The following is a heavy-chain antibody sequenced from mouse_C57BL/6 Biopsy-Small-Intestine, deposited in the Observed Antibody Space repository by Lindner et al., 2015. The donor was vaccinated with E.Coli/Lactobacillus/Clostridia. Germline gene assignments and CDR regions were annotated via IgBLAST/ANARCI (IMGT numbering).Heavy chain of an antibody. CDR2: ISSASSSV. Sequence: VQLQESGGGLVKPGGSLKLSCAASGFTFSDSGMHWVRQTPEEGLEWVAYISSASSSVYYADTVNSRFTISRDNAKNTLFLQMTSLRSEDTAMYYCARGGLRRYFDVWGTGTTVTVSS. CDR3: ARGGLRRYFDV. V-gene: IGHV5-17*01. CDR1: GFTFSDSG. J-gene: IGHJ1*03.